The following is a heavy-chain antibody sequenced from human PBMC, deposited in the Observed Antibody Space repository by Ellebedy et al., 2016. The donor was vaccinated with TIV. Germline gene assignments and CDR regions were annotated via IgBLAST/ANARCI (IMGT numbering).Heavy chain of an antibody. CDR1: GGSISSYY. V-gene: IGHV4-59*01. D-gene: IGHD1-26*01. CDR2: IYYSGST. CDR3: ARVVGANHNWFDP. Sequence: SETLSLTXTVSGGSISSYYWSWIRQPPGKGLEWIGYIYYSGSTNYNPSLKSRVTISVDTSKNQFSLKLSSVTAADTAVYYCARVVGANHNWFDPWGQGTLVTVSS. J-gene: IGHJ5*02.